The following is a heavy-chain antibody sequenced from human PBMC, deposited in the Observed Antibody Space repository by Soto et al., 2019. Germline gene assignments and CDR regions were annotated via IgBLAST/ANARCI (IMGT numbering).Heavy chain of an antibody. CDR1: GGSISSGDYY. J-gene: IGHJ5*02. CDR3: ARAPVSAAGVHFAP. V-gene: IGHV4-30-4*01. D-gene: IGHD6-13*01. Sequence: SETLSLTCTVSGGSISSGDYYWSWIRQPPGKGLEWIGYIYYGGSTYYNPSLKSRVTISVYTSKNQFSLKLSSVTAADTAVYYCARAPVSAAGVHFAPWGQGTLVTVSS. CDR2: IYYGGST.